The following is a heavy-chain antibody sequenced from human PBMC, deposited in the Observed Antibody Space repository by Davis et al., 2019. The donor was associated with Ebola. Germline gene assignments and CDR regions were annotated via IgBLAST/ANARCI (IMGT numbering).Heavy chain of an antibody. D-gene: IGHD5-18*01. Sequence: SVQVSCKASGGTFSSYAISWVRQAPGQGLEWMGGIIPILGIANYAQKFQGRVTITADKSTSTAYMELSSLRSEDTAVYYCARGDTAMASNDYWGQGTLVTVSS. V-gene: IGHV1-69*10. CDR1: GGTFSSYA. CDR2: IIPILGIA. J-gene: IGHJ4*02. CDR3: ARGDTAMASNDY.